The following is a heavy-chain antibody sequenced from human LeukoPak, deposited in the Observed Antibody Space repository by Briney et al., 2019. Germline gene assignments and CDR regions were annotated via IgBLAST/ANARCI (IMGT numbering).Heavy chain of an antibody. D-gene: IGHD6-19*01. CDR3: ARVVAVGYPSD. CDR2: IYHSGST. Sequence: SETLSLTCTVSGYSISSGYYWGWIRQPPGKGLEWIGSIYHSGSTYYNPSLKSRVTISVDTSTNQFSLKLSSVTAADTAVYYCARVVAVGYPSDWGQGTLVTVSS. CDR1: GYSISSGYY. J-gene: IGHJ4*02. V-gene: IGHV4-38-2*02.